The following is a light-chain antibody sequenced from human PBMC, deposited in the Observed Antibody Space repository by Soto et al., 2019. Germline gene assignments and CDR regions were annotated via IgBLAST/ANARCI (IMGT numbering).Light chain of an antibody. CDR2: DVT. Sequence: QSRLARARSVSGSPGESVTISCTGTSSDVGVSRSVSWYQQHPGKAPKLIISDVTKRPSGVPDRFSGSKSGTSASLAITGLQAEDEADYYCQSYDSSLSGYVFGTGTKVTVL. CDR3: QSYDSSLSGYV. J-gene: IGLJ1*01. V-gene: IGLV2-11*01. CDR1: SSDVGVSRS.